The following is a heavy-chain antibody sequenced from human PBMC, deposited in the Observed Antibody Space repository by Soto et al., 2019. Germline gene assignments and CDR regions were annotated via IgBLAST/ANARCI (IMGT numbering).Heavy chain of an antibody. V-gene: IGHV3-21*01. CDR2: ISSSSSYI. CDR3: ARIGVRGVKSRWYFDY. D-gene: IGHD3-10*01. CDR1: GFTFSSYG. Sequence: KSGGSLRLSCAASGFTFSSYGMNWVRQAPGKGLEWVSSISSSSSYIYYADSVKGRFTISRGNAKNSLYLQMNSLRAEDTAVYYCARIGVRGVKSRWYFDYWGQGTLVTVSS. J-gene: IGHJ4*02.